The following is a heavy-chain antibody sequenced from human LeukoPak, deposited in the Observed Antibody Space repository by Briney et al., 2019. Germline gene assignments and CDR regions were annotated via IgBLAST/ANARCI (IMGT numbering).Heavy chain of an antibody. Sequence: ASVKVSCKASGGTFNSYAISWVRQAPGQGLEWMGWINPNSGGTNYAQKFQGRVTMTRDTSISTAYMELSRLRSDDTAVYYCARPIDYDFWSGPGGLDYWGQGTLVTVSS. D-gene: IGHD3-3*01. V-gene: IGHV1-2*02. CDR1: GGTFNSYA. CDR3: ARPIDYDFWSGPGGLDY. CDR2: INPNSGGT. J-gene: IGHJ4*02.